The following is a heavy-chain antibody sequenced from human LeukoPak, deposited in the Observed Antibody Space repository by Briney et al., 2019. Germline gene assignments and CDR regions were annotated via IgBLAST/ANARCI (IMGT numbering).Heavy chain of an antibody. V-gene: IGHV1-18*01. CDR1: GYTFTNFG. CDR3: AKGSGSYYGGDAFDI. CDR2: ISGNNDNTNCDNT. J-gene: IGHJ3*02. D-gene: IGHD1-26*01. Sequence: ASVKVSCKASGYTFTNFGIHWVRQAPGQGLEWMGWISGNNDNTNCDNTNYEQSLQGRVTLTTDTSTSTAYMELRSLRSDDTAVYYCAKGSGSYYGGDAFDIWGQGTVVTVSS.